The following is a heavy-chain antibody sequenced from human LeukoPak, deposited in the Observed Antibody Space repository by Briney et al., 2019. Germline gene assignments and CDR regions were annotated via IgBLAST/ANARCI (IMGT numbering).Heavy chain of an antibody. J-gene: IGHJ3*02. D-gene: IGHD5-24*01. CDR3: ARDRKATWRAFVI. V-gene: IGHV1-69*05. CDR1: GGTFSSYA. Sequence: SVKVSCKASGGTFSSYAISWVRQAPGQGLEWMGRIIPIFGTANYAQKFQGRVTITTDESTSTAYMELSSLRSEDTAVYYCARDRKATWRAFVIWGQGTMVTVSS. CDR2: IIPIFGTA.